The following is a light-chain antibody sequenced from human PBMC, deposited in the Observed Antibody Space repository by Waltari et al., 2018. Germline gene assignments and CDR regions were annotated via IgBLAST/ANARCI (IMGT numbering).Light chain of an antibody. CDR2: GGS. J-gene: IGLJ3*02. CDR3: CSYAGSSTPNWV. CDR1: ITDVGSYNL. Sequence: QSALTPPASVSGSPGQSITLPCTGIITDVGSYNLLSWYQQHPGKAPKLMIYGGSERPSGVSNRFSGSKSGNTASLTISGLQAEDEADYYCCSYAGSSTPNWVFGGGTKLTVL. V-gene: IGLV2-23*01.